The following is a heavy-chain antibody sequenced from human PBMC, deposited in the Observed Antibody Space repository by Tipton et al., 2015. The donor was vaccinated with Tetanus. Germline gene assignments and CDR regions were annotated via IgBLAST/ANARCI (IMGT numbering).Heavy chain of an antibody. CDR3: ARQLNDYGYWYFDY. J-gene: IGHJ4*02. CDR2: IYYSGST. CDR1: GGSISSYY. D-gene: IGHD4-17*01. Sequence: TLSLTCTVSGGSISSYYWSWIRQPPGKGLEWIGYIYYSGSTYYNPSLKSRVTISVDTSKNQFSLKLSSVTAADTAVYYCARQLNDYGYWYFDYWGQGTLVTVSS. V-gene: IGHV4-59*08.